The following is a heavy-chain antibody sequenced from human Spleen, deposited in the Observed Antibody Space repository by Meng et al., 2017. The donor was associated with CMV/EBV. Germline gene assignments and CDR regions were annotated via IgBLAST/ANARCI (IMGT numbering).Heavy chain of an antibody. CDR3: ARYDFWSGTENGMDV. D-gene: IGHD3-3*01. CDR2: ISSISTYI. CDR1: GFTFSSYS. V-gene: IGHV3-21*01. J-gene: IGHJ6*02. Sequence: GGSLRLSCAASGFTFSSYSMNWVRQAPGKGLEWVSSISSISTYIYYADSVKGRFTISRDNAKNSLYLQMNSLRAEDTAVYYCARYDFWSGTENGMDVWGQGTTVTVSS.